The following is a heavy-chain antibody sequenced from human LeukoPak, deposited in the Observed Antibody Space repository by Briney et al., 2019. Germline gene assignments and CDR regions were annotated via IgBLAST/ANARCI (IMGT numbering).Heavy chain of an antibody. CDR3: ARWHYDSSGYLLDY. J-gene: IGHJ4*02. Sequence: EASVKVSCKASGYTFTSYAMHWVRQAPGQRLEWMGWINAGNGNTKYSQKFQGRVTITRDTSASTAYMELSSLRSEDTAVYSCARWHYDSSGYLLDYWGQGTLVTVSS. CDR2: INAGNGNT. V-gene: IGHV1-3*01. D-gene: IGHD3-22*01. CDR1: GYTFTSYA.